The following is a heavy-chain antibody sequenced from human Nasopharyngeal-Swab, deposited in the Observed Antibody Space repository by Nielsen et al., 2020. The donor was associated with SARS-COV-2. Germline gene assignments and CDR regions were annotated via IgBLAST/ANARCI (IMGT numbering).Heavy chain of an antibody. D-gene: IGHD2-15*01. V-gene: IGHV3-7*01. CDR3: ARTRYCSSGSCYMDV. J-gene: IGHJ6*03. CDR1: GLSISGYW. Sequence: GGSLRLSCAASGLSISGYWMSWVRQAPGKGLEWVANINQDGSEEYYVASVKGRFTISRDNAKKTLYLQMNSLRAEDTAVYYCARTRYCSSGSCYMDVWGKGTTVTVSS. CDR2: INQDGSEE.